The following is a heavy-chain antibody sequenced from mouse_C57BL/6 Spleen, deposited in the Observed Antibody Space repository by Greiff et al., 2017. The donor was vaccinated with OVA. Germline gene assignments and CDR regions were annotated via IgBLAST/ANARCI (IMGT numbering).Heavy chain of an antibody. CDR3: ARIDYYGSSLNWYFDV. Sequence: QVQLKQSGAELARPGASVKLSCKASGYTFTSYGISWVKQRPGQGLEWIGEIYPSSGNTYYNEKFKGKATLTADKSSSTAYMELRSLTSEDSAVYFCARIDYYGSSLNWYFDVWGTGTTVTVSS. V-gene: IGHV1-81*01. J-gene: IGHJ1*03. CDR2: IYPSSGNT. D-gene: IGHD1-1*01. CDR1: GYTFTSYG.